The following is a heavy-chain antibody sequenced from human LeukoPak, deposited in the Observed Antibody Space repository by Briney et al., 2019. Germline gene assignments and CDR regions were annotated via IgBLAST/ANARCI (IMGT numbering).Heavy chain of an antibody. CDR1: GFTFSSYG. CDR2: ISYDRSNK. Sequence: GGSLRLSCAASGFTFSSYGMNWVRQAPGKGLEWVAVISYDRSNKYYADSVKGRFTISRDNSKNTLYLQMNSLRAEDTTVYYCAKTFGGVILQYYLDYWGQETLLTLSP. J-gene: IGHJ4*02. CDR3: AKTFGGVILQYYLDY. V-gene: IGHV3-30*18. D-gene: IGHD3-16*02.